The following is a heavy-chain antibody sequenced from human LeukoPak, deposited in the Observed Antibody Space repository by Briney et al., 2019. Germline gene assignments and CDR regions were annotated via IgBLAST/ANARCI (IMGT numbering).Heavy chain of an antibody. CDR2: ISTYNGYT. CDR3: ARTPPPTIVGAHYFDY. V-gene: IGHV1-18*01. Sequence: ASVKVSCKASGYTFTSYGINWVRQAPGQGLEWMGWISTYNGYTNYAQNLQGRVTMTTDTSASTVYLELRSLRSDDTAVYYCARTPPPTIVGAHYFDYWGQGALVTVSS. D-gene: IGHD1-26*01. CDR1: GYTFTSYG. J-gene: IGHJ4*02.